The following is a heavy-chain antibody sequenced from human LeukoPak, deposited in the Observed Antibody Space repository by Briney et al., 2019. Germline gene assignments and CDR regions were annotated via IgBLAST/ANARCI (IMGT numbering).Heavy chain of an antibody. CDR3: ARDGFYDSSGLFDY. V-gene: IGHV3-21*01. Sequence: GGSLGLSCAASGFTFSSYSMSWVRQAPGKGLEWVSSISSSSSYIYYADSVKGRFTISRDNAKNSLYLQMNSLRAEDTAVYYCARDGFYDSSGLFDYWGQGTLVTVSS. J-gene: IGHJ4*02. D-gene: IGHD3-22*01. CDR1: GFTFSSYS. CDR2: ISSSSSYI.